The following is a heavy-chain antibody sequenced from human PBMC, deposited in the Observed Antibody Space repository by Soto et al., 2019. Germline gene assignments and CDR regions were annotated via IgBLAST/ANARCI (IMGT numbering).Heavy chain of an antibody. J-gene: IGHJ4*02. CDR3: ARVPYDSSGYYVFDS. CDR2: INYIGRT. V-gene: IGHV4-31*03. CDR1: GGSINSGDYY. D-gene: IGHD3-22*01. Sequence: QVQLQESGPGLVKPSQTLSLTCTVSGGSINSGDYYWSWIRQHPGKGLEWIGYINYIGRTDYNPSLKPRVTMSVDTSENQFSLKLSSVTAADTAVYYCARVPYDSSGYYVFDSGGQGTLVTVSS.